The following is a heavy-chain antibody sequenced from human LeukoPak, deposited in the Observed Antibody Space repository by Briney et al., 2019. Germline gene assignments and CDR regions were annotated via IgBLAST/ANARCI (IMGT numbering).Heavy chain of an antibody. D-gene: IGHD6-19*01. V-gene: IGHV3-7*01. CDR3: GYSSGWLFDY. J-gene: IGHJ4*02. CDR2: INQDGSEK. Sequence: TGGSLRLSCVASGFSLRGYAMHWVRQAPGKGLEWVANINQDGSEKYYVDSVKGRFTISRDNDKNSLYLQMNSLRAEDAAVYYCGYSSGWLFDYWGQGALVTVSS. CDR1: GFSLRGYA.